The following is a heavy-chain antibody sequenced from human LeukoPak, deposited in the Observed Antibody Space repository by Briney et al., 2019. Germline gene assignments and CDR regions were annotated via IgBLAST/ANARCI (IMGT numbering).Heavy chain of an antibody. CDR2: IKHSGST. CDR1: GGSFSGYY. D-gene: IGHD5-18*01. Sequence: SETLSLTCAVYGGSFSGYYWSWIRQPPGKGLEWIGEIKHSGSTNYNPSLKSRVTISVDTSKNQFSLKLSSVTAADTAVYYCARVGGYSYDAYYFDYWGQGTLVTVSS. V-gene: IGHV4-34*01. CDR3: ARVGGYSYDAYYFDY. J-gene: IGHJ4*02.